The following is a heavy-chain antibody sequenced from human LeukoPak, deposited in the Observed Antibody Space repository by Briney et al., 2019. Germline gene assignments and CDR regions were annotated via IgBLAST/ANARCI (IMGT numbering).Heavy chain of an antibody. D-gene: IGHD2-15*01. CDR3: ARHECGGSCYPEDY. CDR2: IYYTGNT. CDR1: GDSNSSFY. V-gene: IGHV4-59*08. J-gene: IGHJ4*02. Sequence: SETLSLTCTVSGDSNSSFYWSWIRQSPGKGLEWIGYIYYTGNTNYNPSLESRVIISVDTSKNQFSLKLSSVTAADTAVYYCARHECGGSCYPEDYWGQGTLVTVSS.